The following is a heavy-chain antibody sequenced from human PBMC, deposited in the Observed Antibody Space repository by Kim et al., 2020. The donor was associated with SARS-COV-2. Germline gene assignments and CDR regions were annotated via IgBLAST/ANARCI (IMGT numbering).Heavy chain of an antibody. CDR3: ASPSGL. CDR1: GFTFSNFG. J-gene: IGHJ1*01. D-gene: IGHD3-10*01. CDR2: IWYDGSNK. V-gene: IGHV3-33*01. Sequence: GGSLRLSCAASGFTFSNFGMHWVRQAPGKGLEWVAVIWYDGSNKSYTDSVKGRFTISSEKSKNTLSLQLESLRVEDTAVYYCASPSGLWGQGTVVTVSS.